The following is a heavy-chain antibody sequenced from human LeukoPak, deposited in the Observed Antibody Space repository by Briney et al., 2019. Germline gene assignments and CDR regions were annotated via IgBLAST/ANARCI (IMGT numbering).Heavy chain of an antibody. V-gene: IGHV3-48*02. CDR3: ARDNDWAFHY. CDR2: INHNGEMI. J-gene: IGHJ4*02. Sequence: GSLRLSCAASGFIFSNYVMSWVRQAPGKGLEWVSYINHNGEMIFYPDFVKGRFTISRDNAKNSLYLQMNSLRDEDTAVYYCARDNDWAFHYWGQGTLVTVSS. D-gene: IGHD3-9*01. CDR1: GFIFSNYV.